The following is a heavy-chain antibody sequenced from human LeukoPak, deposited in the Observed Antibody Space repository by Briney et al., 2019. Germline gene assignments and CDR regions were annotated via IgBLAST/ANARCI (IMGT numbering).Heavy chain of an antibody. D-gene: IGHD6-25*01. CDR2: INPDSGGT. Sequence: GASVKVSCKASGSTLTGYYMHWVRQAPGQSLEWMGWINPDSGGTNYAQDFQGRVTMTRDTSISTAYMELSRLRSDDTAMYYCARDPGRRGSGLDWGQGTLVTVSS. J-gene: IGHJ4*02. CDR3: ARDPGRRGSGLD. CDR1: GSTLTGYY. V-gene: IGHV1-2*02.